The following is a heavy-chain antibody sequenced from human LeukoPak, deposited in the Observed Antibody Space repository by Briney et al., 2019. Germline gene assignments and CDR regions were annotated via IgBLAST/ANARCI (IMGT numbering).Heavy chain of an antibody. Sequence: SETLSLTCIVSGGSINSRSHYWGWIRQPPGKGEWIGNIYYSGSTYYNPSLKSRVTISIDTSKNQFSLKLSSVTATDTAVYYCATIYGDYDHWGQGTLVTVSS. CDR2: IYYSGST. J-gene: IGHJ4*02. D-gene: IGHD4-17*01. CDR1: GGSINSRSHY. CDR3: ATIYGDYDH. V-gene: IGHV4-39*01.